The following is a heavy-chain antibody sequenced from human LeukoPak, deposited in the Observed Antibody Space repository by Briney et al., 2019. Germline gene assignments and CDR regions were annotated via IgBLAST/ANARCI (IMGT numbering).Heavy chain of an antibody. Sequence: GGSLRLSCAASGFTFSSYSMNWVRQAPGKGLEWVSYISSSSTIYYADSVKGRFTISRDNAKNSLYLQMNSLRAEDTAVYYCARVPYYDFWSGYYAVDGNWFDPWGQGTLVTVSS. CDR2: ISSSSTI. CDR3: ARVPYYDFWSGYYAVDGNWFDP. D-gene: IGHD3-3*01. CDR1: GFTFSSYS. V-gene: IGHV3-48*01. J-gene: IGHJ5*02.